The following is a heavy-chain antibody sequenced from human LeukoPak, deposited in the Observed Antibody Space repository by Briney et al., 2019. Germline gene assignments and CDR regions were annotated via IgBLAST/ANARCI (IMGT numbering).Heavy chain of an antibody. CDR2: INHSGST. D-gene: IGHD2-15*01. CDR3: ARAVAAT. V-gene: IGHV4-34*01. Sequence: SETLSLTCAVYGGSFSGYYWSWIRQPPGKGLEWIGEINHSGSTNYNPSLKSRVTISVDTSKNQFSRKLSSVTAADTAVYYCARAVAATWGQGTLVTVSS. J-gene: IGHJ5*02. CDR1: GGSFSGYY.